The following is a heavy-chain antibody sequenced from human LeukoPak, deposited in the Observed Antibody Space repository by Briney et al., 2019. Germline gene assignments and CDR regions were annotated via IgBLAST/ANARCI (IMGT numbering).Heavy chain of an antibody. D-gene: IGHD1-1*01. CDR3: ARDQSERRKETHAFDI. J-gene: IGHJ3*02. CDR2: IYYSGST. CDR1: GGSISSSSYY. V-gene: IGHV4-39*02. Sequence: SETLSLTCTVSGGSISSSSYYWGWIRQPPGKGLEWIGSIYYSGSTYYNPSLKSRVTISVDTSKNQFSLKLSSVTAADTAMYYCARDQSERRKETHAFDIWGQGTMVTVSS.